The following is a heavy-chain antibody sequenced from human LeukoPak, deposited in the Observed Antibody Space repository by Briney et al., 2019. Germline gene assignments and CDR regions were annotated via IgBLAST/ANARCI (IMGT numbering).Heavy chain of an antibody. J-gene: IGHJ5*02. CDR2: IYYSGST. CDR1: GGSISSGGYY. V-gene: IGHV4-31*03. Sequence: TLSLTCTVSGGSISSGGYYWSWIRQHPGKGLEWIGYIYYSGSTYCNPSLKSRVSISVDTSKNQFSLKLSSVTAADTAVYYCARVRCSSTSCYAFWFDLWGQGTLVTVSS. D-gene: IGHD2-2*01. CDR3: ARVRCSSTSCYAFWFDL.